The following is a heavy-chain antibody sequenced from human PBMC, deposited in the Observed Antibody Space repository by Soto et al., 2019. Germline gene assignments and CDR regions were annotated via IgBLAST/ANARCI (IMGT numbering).Heavy chain of an antibody. Sequence: QMQLVQSGPEVKKPGTSVKVSCKASGFTFTSSAVQWVRQARGQRLEWIGWIVVGSGNTNYAQKFQERVTITRNMSTSTANMEMCSVRSEDTAGYYCATDSRGRGANYWGQGTLVTVSS. CDR3: ATDSRGRGANY. D-gene: IGHD2-21*01. CDR2: IVVGSGNT. J-gene: IGHJ4*02. CDR1: GFTFTSSA. V-gene: IGHV1-58*01.